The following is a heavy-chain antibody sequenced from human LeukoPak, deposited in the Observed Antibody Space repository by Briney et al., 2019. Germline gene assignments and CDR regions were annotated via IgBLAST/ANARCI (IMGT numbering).Heavy chain of an antibody. D-gene: IGHD6-13*01. Sequence: ASVKVSCKASGYTFTSYDINWVRQATGQGLEWMGWMNPNSGNTGYAQKLQGRVTMTRNTSISTVYMELSSLRSEDTAVYYCAREISSSRFYYFDYWGQGTLVTVSS. CDR1: GYTFTSYD. CDR2: MNPNSGNT. V-gene: IGHV1-8*01. CDR3: AREISSSRFYYFDY. J-gene: IGHJ4*02.